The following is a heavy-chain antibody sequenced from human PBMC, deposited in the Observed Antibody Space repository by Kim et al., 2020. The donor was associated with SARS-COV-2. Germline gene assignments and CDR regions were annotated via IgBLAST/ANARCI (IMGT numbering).Heavy chain of an antibody. J-gene: IGHJ6*01. CDR1: HYTFTDYG. D-gene: IGHD2-2*01. CDR3: AREESKYCSRTSCYGGYYY. V-gene: IGHV1-18*04. CDR2: ISVYNGDI. Sequence: ASVKVSCKASHYTFTDYGISWVRQAPGQGLEWMGWISVYNGDIKYAQKFQGRVTVTTETSTSTAYMELRSLRSDDTAVYYCAREESKYCSRTSCYGGYYY.